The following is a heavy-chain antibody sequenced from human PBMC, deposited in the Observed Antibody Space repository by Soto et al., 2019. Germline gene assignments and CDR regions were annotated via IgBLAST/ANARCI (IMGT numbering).Heavy chain of an antibody. CDR2: IYYNVNT. CDR1: GGSISSYY. V-gene: IGHV4-59*08. CDR3: AGTSGTFYTPIDY. Sequence: SETLSLTCTVSGGSISSYYWSWIRQPPGKGLEWIGYIYYNVNTNYNPSLKSRVTISVDTSKNQFSLKLSSVTAADTAVYYCAGTSGTFYTPIDYWGKGTLVTVSS. J-gene: IGHJ4*02. D-gene: IGHD2-2*02.